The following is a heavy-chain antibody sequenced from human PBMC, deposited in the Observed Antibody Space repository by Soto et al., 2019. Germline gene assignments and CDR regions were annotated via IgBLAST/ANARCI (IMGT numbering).Heavy chain of an antibody. V-gene: IGHV3-30*18. CDR2: ISYDGSDQ. CDR3: AKDRATTGGNGMDA. D-gene: IGHD1-1*01. J-gene: IGHJ6*02. CDR1: GFTFSNYG. Sequence: QVLLVESGGGVVQPGRSLRLSCAASGFTFSNYGTHWVRQAPGKGLEWVAAISYDGSDQYYINSVKGRFTISRDNFKNTLYLQMKSLSAEDTAVYYCAKDRATTGGNGMDAWGQGTTVTVSS.